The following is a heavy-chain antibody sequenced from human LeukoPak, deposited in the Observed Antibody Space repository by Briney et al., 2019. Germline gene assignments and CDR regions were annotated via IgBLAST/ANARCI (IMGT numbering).Heavy chain of an antibody. V-gene: IGHV4-39*07. CDR3: ARVGGWAARSAYYFDY. CDR2: IYYSGTT. CDR1: GGSITSSSHH. J-gene: IGHJ4*02. Sequence: SETLSLTCTVSGGSITSSSHHWGWLRQPPGKGLEWIGSIYYSGTTYYKPSLRSRVTISVDTSKNQFYLRLTSVTAADSAMYYCARVGGWAARSAYYFDYWGQGTLVTVSS. D-gene: IGHD6-6*01.